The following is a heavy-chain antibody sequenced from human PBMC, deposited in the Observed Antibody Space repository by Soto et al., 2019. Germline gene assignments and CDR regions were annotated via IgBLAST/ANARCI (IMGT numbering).Heavy chain of an antibody. V-gene: IGHV1-69*13. CDR2: IIPIFGTA. Sequence: SVKVSCAACGVAFSSNARSWVRQATSQGLEWMGGIIPIFGTANYAQKFQGRVTITADESTGTAYMELSSLRSEDTAVYYCARERRDYDSSSYPPLDYYYYGMDVWGQGTTVTVSS. D-gene: IGHD3-22*01. J-gene: IGHJ6*02. CDR1: GVAFSSNA. CDR3: ARERRDYDSSSYPPLDYYYYGMDV.